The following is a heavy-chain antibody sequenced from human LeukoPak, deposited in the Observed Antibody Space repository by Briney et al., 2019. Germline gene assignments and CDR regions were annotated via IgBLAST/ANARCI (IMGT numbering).Heavy chain of an antibody. CDR3: AGISYSGTWPVGY. D-gene: IGHD6-6*01. V-gene: IGHV3-23*01. CDR1: GFSFSSYA. Sequence: GGSLRLSCAASGFSFSSYAMSWVRQAPGKGLEWVSAVSGGGDTTYTADSVKGRFTISRDNSKNTIYLQMNTLITEDTALYYCAGISYSGTWPVGYWGQGTLVTVSS. J-gene: IGHJ4*02. CDR2: VSGGGDTT.